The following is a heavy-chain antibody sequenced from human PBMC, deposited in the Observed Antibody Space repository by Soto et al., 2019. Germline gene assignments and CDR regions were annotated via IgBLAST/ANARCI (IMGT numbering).Heavy chain of an antibody. Sequence: LRLSCAASGFTFSSYSMNWVRQAPGKGLEWVSSISSSSSYIYYADSVKGRFTISRDNAKNSLYLQMNSLRAEDTAIYYCAKDGGGSCYIGCWFDPWGQGTLVTVSS. J-gene: IGHJ5*02. CDR1: GFTFSSYS. V-gene: IGHV3-21*04. D-gene: IGHD2-15*01. CDR2: ISSSSSYI. CDR3: AKDGGGSCYIGCWFDP.